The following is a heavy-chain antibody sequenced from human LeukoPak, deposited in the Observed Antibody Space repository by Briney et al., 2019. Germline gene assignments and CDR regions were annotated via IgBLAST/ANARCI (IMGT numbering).Heavy chain of an antibody. V-gene: IGHV4-59*08. Sequence: PSETLSLTCTVSGGSISNYYWSWIRQPPGKGLEWIGYMHYSGSTKYNPSLKSRVTTSVDTSRNQFSLKLSSVTAAGTAVYYCARHTYSNFVLDYWGQGTLVTVSS. D-gene: IGHD4-11*01. J-gene: IGHJ4*02. CDR3: ARHTYSNFVLDY. CDR2: MHYSGST. CDR1: GGSISNYY.